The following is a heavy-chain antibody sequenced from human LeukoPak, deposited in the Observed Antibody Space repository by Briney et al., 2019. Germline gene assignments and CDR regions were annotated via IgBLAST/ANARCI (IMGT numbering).Heavy chain of an antibody. CDR3: ARDLGIYLDY. D-gene: IGHD1-14*01. CDR1: GFTFSSYA. J-gene: IGHJ4*02. Sequence: GGSLRLSCAASGFTFSSYAMHWVRQAPGKGLEWVAVISYDGSNKYYADSVKGRFTISRDNSENTLYLQMNSLRAEDTAVYYCARDLGIYLDYWGQGTLVTVSS. V-gene: IGHV3-30-3*01. CDR2: ISYDGSNK.